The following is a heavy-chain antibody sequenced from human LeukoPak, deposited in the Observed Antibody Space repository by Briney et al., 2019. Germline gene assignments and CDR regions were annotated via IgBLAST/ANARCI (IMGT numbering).Heavy chain of an antibody. CDR3: ARDSRDVLRFLEWLAPPDRLFDY. CDR1: GYTFTSYY. Sequence: ASVKVSCKASGYTFTSYYMHWVRQAPGQGLEWMGIINPSGGSTSYAQKFQGRVTMTRDTSTSTVYMELSSLRSEDTAVYYCARDSRDVLRFLEWLAPPDRLFDYWGQGTLVTVSS. D-gene: IGHD3-3*01. J-gene: IGHJ4*02. V-gene: IGHV1-46*01. CDR2: INPSGGST.